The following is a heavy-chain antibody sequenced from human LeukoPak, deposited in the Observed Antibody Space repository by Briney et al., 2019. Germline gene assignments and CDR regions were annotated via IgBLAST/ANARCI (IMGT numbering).Heavy chain of an antibody. V-gene: IGHV1-18*01. D-gene: IGHD6-19*01. CDR1: GYTLTSYG. J-gene: IGHJ4*02. CDR3: ARRGLEIPVADY. Sequence: GAAVKVSCQASGYTLTSYGFSWVRQAPGQGVEWMGWIRAYNGNTNYAQKLQGRVTMTTDTSTSTAYMELRSLRSDDTAVYYCARRGLEIPVADYWGQGTLVTVSS. CDR2: IRAYNGNT.